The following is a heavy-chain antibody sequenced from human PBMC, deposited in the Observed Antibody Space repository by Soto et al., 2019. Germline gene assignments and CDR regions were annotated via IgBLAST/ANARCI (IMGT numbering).Heavy chain of an antibody. J-gene: IGHJ3*02. V-gene: IGHV3-73*02. CDR1: GFTFSGSA. D-gene: IGHD4-17*01. CDR3: TRTMTTAAFDI. CDR2: IRSKANSYAT. Sequence: EVQLVESGGGLVQPGGSLKLSCAASGFTFSGSAMHWVRQASGKGLEWVGRIRSKANSYATAYAASVKGRFTVSRDDSKNTAYLQMISLKTEDTAFYYCTRTMTTAAFDIWGQGTMVTVSS.